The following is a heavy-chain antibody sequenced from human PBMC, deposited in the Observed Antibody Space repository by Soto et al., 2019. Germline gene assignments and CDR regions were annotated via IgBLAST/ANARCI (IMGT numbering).Heavy chain of an antibody. Sequence: PGGSLRLSCAASGFTFSNFGMHWVRQAPGKGLEWVAVISYDENNKYYADSVTGRFTISRDNSKNTVFLQMNSLRVEDTAVYYCAKGAQWLVYPPVWFDHWGQGTLVTVSS. D-gene: IGHD6-19*01. CDR2: ISYDENNK. CDR3: AKGAQWLVYPPVWFDH. CDR1: GFTFSNFG. V-gene: IGHV3-30*18. J-gene: IGHJ5*02.